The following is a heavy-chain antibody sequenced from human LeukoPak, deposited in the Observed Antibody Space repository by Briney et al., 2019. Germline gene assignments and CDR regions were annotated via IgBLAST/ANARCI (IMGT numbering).Heavy chain of an antibody. CDR2: IYYSGST. Sequence: SETLSLTCTVSGGSISSHYWSWIRQPPGKGLEWIGYIYYSGSTNYNPSLKSRVTISVDTSKNQFSLKLSSVTAADTAVYYCARGGTIAAAGNIDYWGQGTLVTVSS. D-gene: IGHD6-13*01. CDR1: GGSISSHY. V-gene: IGHV4-59*11. CDR3: ARGGTIAAAGNIDY. J-gene: IGHJ4*02.